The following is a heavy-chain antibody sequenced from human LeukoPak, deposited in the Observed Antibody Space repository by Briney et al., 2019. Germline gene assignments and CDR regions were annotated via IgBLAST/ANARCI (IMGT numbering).Heavy chain of an antibody. D-gene: IGHD4-11*01. CDR2: ISDYNGIT. CDR3: ARDLYRDSLPVSWFDP. Sequence: ASVKVSCKASGYTFTSYGISWVRQAPGQGLEWMGWISDYNGITNYAQKLQGRVTMTTDTSTSTAYMELRSLRSDDTAVYYCARDLYRDSLPVSWFDPWGQGTLVTVSS. V-gene: IGHV1-18*01. J-gene: IGHJ5*02. CDR1: GYTFTSYG.